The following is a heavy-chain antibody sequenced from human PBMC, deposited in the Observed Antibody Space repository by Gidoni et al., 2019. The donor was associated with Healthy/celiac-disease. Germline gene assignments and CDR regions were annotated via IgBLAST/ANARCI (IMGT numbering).Heavy chain of an antibody. CDR3: TREPAYCSSTSCYVDY. CDR1: GFTFGDYA. D-gene: IGHD2-2*01. CDR2: IRSKAYGGTT. V-gene: IGHV3-49*04. Sequence: EVQLVESGGGLVQPGRSLRLSCTASGFTFGDYAMSWVRQAPGKGLEWVGFIRSKAYGGTTEYAASVKGRFTISRDDSKSIAYLQMNSLKTEDTAVYYCTREPAYCSSTSCYVDYWGQGTLVTVSS. J-gene: IGHJ4*02.